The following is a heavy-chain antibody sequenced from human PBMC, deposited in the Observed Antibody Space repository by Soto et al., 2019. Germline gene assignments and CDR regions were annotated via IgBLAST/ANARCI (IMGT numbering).Heavy chain of an antibody. Sequence: GGSLRLSCAASGFTFSGPAMHWVRQASGKGLEWVGRIRSKANSYATAYAASVKGRFTISRDDSKNTAYLQMNSLKTEDTAVYYCTITMIVVGYYYYGMDVWGQGTTVTVSS. V-gene: IGHV3-73*01. CDR3: TITMIVVGYYYYGMDV. CDR1: GFTFSGPA. J-gene: IGHJ6*02. CDR2: IRSKANSYAT. D-gene: IGHD3-22*01.